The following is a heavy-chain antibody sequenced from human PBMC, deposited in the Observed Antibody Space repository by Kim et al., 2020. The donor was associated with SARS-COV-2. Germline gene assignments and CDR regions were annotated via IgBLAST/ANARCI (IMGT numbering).Heavy chain of an antibody. D-gene: IGHD3-10*01. Sequence: SETLSLTCTVSGGSVSSSSYYWGWIRQPPGKGLEWIGSMYYRGNTYYTPPLKSRVTMSVDTSKNQFSLKLSSVTAADTAVYYCARGLRNRRGVDFDYWGQGTLVTVSS. CDR1: GGSVSSSSYY. CDR2: MYYRGNT. J-gene: IGHJ4*02. V-gene: IGHV4-39*07. CDR3: ARGLRNRRGVDFDY.